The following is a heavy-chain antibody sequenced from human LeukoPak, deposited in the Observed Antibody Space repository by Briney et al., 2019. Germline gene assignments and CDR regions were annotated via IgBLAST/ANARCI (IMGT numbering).Heavy chain of an antibody. J-gene: IGHJ4*02. CDR2: LYTSGNI. D-gene: IGHD4-17*01. V-gene: IGHV4-4*07. CDR3: ARFYGDYGGNYFDY. CDR1: GGSISSYY. Sequence: SETLSLTCIVSGGSISSYYWSWIRQPAGKGLEWIGRLYTSGNINHNPSLRSRVTMSADTSKNQLSLKLSSVTAADTAVYYCARFYGDYGGNYFDYWGQGTLVTVSS.